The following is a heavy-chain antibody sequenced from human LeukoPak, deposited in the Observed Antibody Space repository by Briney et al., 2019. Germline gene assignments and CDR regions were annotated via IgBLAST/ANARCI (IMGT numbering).Heavy chain of an antibody. CDR3: ARLSGLTRYYISYPFDY. J-gene: IGHJ4*02. Sequence: GESLKISCKGSGYSFTSYWIGWVRQMPGKGLEWMGILYPGDSDTKYSPSFQGQVTISADKSISTAFLQWSSLKASDTAMYYCARLSGLTRYYISYPFDYWGQGTLVTVSS. D-gene: IGHD3-9*01. CDR1: GYSFTSYW. CDR2: LYPGDSDT. V-gene: IGHV5-51*01.